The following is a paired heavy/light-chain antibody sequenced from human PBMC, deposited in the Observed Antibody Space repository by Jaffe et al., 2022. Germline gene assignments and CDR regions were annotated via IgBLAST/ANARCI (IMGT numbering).Light chain of an antibody. CDR3: QKYNSAPPFT. J-gene: IGKJ3*01. V-gene: IGKV1-27*01. Sequence: DIQMTQSPSSLSASVGDRVTITCRASQGISNYLAWYQQKPGKVPKLLIYAASTLQSGVPSRFSGSGSGTDFTLTISSLQPEDVATYYCQKYNSAPPFTFGPGTKVDIK. CDR1: QGISNY. CDR2: AAS.
Heavy chain of an antibody. D-gene: IGHD3-22*01. CDR3: AKAKHTYYYDSSGYYPFDY. J-gene: IGHJ4*02. V-gene: IGHV3-43D*04. Sequence: EVQLVESGGVVVQPGGSLRLSCAASGFTFDDYAMHWVRQAPGKGLEWVSLISWDGGSTYYADSVKGRFTISRDNSKNSLYLQMNSLRAEDTALYYCAKAKHTYYYDSSGYYPFDYWGQGTLVTVSS. CDR1: GFTFDDYA. CDR2: ISWDGGST.